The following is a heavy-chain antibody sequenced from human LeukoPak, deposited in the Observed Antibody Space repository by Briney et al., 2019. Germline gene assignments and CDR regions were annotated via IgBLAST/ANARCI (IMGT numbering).Heavy chain of an antibody. CDR1: GYTFTSYQ. V-gene: IGHV1-46*01. CDR3: ARDSNPNYYDSSGTPSGY. Sequence: ASVKVSCTAIGYTFTSYQMHWVRQAPGQGLEWMGVINPSGGTTTYAQKFEGRVTMTRDTSTSTVYMELSSLRSDDTAVYYCARDSNPNYYDSSGTPSGYWGQGTLVTVSS. CDR2: INPSGGTT. J-gene: IGHJ4*02. D-gene: IGHD3-22*01.